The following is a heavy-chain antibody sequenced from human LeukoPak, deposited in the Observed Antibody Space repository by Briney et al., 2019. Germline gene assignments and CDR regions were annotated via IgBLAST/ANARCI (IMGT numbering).Heavy chain of an antibody. J-gene: IGHJ4*02. CDR3: ARVTAAGYSFDY. Sequence: GASVKVSCKASGGTFSSYAISWVRQAPGQGLEWMGRIIPILGIANYAQKFQGRVTITADKSTSTAYMELSSLRSEDTAVYYCARVTAAGYSFDYWGQGTLVTVSS. D-gene: IGHD6-13*01. V-gene: IGHV1-69*04. CDR2: IIPILGIA. CDR1: GGTFSSYA.